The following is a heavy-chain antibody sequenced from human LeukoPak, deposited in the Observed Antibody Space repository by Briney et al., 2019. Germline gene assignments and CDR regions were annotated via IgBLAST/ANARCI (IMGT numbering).Heavy chain of an antibody. J-gene: IGHJ4*02. Sequence: GESLKISCKASGYIFTNNWIGWVRQMPGKGPEFKGISYPYDSDTRYSPSFQGQVTISADKSNSTAYLQWRSLEASDSAMYYCARARGSPYPGYFDSWGQGTLVTVSS. CDR2: SYPYDSDT. CDR1: GYIFTNNW. CDR3: ARARGSPYPGYFDS. D-gene: IGHD2-15*01. V-gene: IGHV5-51*01.